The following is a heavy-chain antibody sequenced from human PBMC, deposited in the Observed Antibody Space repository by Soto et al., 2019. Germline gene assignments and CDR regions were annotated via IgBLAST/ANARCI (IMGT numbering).Heavy chain of an antibody. V-gene: IGHV3-74*01. Sequence: EVQLVESGGDLVQPGGSLRLSCAASGLTISAYWMHWVRQPPGKGLLWVARINTAGTSTSFADSVKGRFTISRDNAQNRVYLQMSSLRVDDTAVYYCTRWNGYGDHWGRGTLVTVSS. CDR2: INTAGTST. D-gene: IGHD1-1*01. J-gene: IGHJ4*02. CDR3: TRWNGYGDH. CDR1: GLTISAYW.